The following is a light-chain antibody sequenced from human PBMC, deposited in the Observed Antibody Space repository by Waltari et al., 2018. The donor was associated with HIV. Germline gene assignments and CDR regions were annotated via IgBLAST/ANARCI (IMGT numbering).Light chain of an antibody. CDR2: DVT. J-gene: IGLJ3*02. CDR3: CSYAGSYTFG. V-gene: IGLV2-11*01. CDR1: SSDVGGYNY. Sequence: QSALTQPRSVSGSPGQSVTISCTGTSSDVGGYNYVSWYQQHPGKAPKLMIYDVTKRPSGVPDRFSGSKSCNTASLTISGLQAEDEADYYCCSYAGSYTFGFGGGTKLTVL.